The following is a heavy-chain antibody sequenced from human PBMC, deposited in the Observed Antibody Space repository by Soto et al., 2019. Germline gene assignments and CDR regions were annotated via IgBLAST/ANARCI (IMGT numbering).Heavy chain of an antibody. CDR1: GGSFSGYY. V-gene: IGHV4-34*01. D-gene: IGHD4-4*01. CDR2: INHSGST. Sequence: PSETLSLTCAVYGGSFSGYYWSWIRPPPGKGLEWIGEINHSGSTNYNPSLKSRVTISVDTSKNQFSLKLSSVTAADTAVYYCARGMTTVIPPYYYYYGMDVWGQGTTVTVSS. CDR3: ARGMTTVIPPYYYYYGMDV. J-gene: IGHJ6*02.